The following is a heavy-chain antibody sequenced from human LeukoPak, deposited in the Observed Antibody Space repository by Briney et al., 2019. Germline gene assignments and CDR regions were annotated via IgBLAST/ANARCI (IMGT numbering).Heavy chain of an antibody. CDR2: IYSGGST. D-gene: IGHD2-21*01. Sequence: PGGSLRLSCAASGFTVSSNYMSWVRPAPGKGREWVSVIYSGGSTYYADSVKGRFTISRDNSENTLYLQMNSLRAEDTAVYDCARGVITMPVHFDYWGQGTLVTVSS. J-gene: IGHJ4*02. CDR3: ARGVITMPVHFDY. V-gene: IGHV3-53*01. CDR1: GFTVSSNY.